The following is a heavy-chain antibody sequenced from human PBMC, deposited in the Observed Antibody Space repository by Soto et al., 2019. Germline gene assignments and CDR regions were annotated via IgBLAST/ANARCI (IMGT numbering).Heavy chain of an antibody. CDR2: IDPSDSQT. J-gene: IGHJ4*02. CDR1: GYSFAGYW. V-gene: IGHV5-10-1*01. D-gene: IGHD1-26*01. CDR3: ARQIYDSDSGPNFQYHFDS. Sequence: PGESLKISCKGSGYSFAGYWITWVRQMPGKGLEWMGRIDPSDSQTYYSPSFRGHVTISAAKSITTVFLQWSSLRASDTAMYYCARQIYDSDSGPNFQYHFDSRGQGTLVTVSS.